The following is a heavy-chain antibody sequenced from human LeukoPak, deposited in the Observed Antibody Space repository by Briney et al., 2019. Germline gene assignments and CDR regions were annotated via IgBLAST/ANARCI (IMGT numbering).Heavy chain of an antibody. CDR3: AREQRPPTSGSDY. CDR2: IYYSGST. CDR1: GGSISSSSYY. Sequence: PSETLSLTCTVSGGSISSSSYYWGWIRQPPGKGLEWIGSIYYSGSTYYNPSLKSRVTISVDTSKNQFSLKLSSVTAADTAVYYCAREQRPPTSGSDYWGQGTLVTVSS. D-gene: IGHD3-10*01. J-gene: IGHJ4*02. V-gene: IGHV4-39*07.